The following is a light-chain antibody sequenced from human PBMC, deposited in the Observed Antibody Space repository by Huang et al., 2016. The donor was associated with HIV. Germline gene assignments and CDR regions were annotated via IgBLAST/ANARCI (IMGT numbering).Light chain of an antibody. J-gene: IGKJ5*01. CDR2: LGS. V-gene: IGKV2-28*01. CDR1: QSLLHSNGDPY. CDR3: MQGLQTVT. Sequence: DIVMTQSPLSLPVTPGEPASISCRSSQSLLHSNGDPYLDWYLQKPGQSPQLLIYLGSDRASGVPGRFSGSGSGTDFTLKISRVEAEDVGVYYCMQGLQTVTFGQGTRLDMK.